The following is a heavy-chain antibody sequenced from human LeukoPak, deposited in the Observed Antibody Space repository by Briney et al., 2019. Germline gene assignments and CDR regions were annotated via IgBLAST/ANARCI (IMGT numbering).Heavy chain of an antibody. Sequence: GGSLRLSCTASGFTFSNAWMNWVRQAPGKGLEWVGCIRRKFEDGTADYAAPVKGRFIISRDDSKNTLYLQMNSLKIEDTAMYYCTHYSSGWYLGQGALVTVSS. V-gene: IGHV3-15*01. CDR1: GFTFSNAW. CDR3: THYSSGWY. J-gene: IGHJ4*02. D-gene: IGHD6-19*01. CDR2: IRRKFEDGTA.